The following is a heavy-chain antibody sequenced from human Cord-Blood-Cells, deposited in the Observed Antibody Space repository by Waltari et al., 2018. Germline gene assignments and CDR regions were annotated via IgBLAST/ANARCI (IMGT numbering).Heavy chain of an antibody. D-gene: IGHD6-13*01. V-gene: IGHV1-46*03. J-gene: IGHJ1*01. CDR1: GYTFTSYY. Sequence: QVQLVKSGAEVKKPGASVKVSCKASGYTFTSYYMHWVRQATGQGLEWRGIINPSGGRTSYAQKFQGRVTMTRDTSTSTVYMELSSLRSEDTAVYYCASYSSSWYSEYFQHWGQGTLVTVSS. CDR2: INPSGGRT. CDR3: ASYSSSWYSEYFQH.